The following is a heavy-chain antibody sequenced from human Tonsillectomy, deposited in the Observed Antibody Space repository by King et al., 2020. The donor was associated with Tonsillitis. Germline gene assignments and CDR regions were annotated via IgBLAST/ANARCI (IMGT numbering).Heavy chain of an antibody. CDR3: AHSRSYNWNDITQYYFDY. CDR2: IYWNDDK. V-gene: IGHV2-5*01. Sequence: LTLKESGPTLVKPTQTLTLTCTFSGFSLSISGVGVGWIRQPPGKALEWLALIYWNDDKRYSPSLKSNLTITKDTSKNQVVLTMTNMDPVDTATYYCAHSRSYNWNDITQYYFDYWGQGTLVTVSS. D-gene: IGHD1-20*01. J-gene: IGHJ4*02. CDR1: GFSLSISGVG.